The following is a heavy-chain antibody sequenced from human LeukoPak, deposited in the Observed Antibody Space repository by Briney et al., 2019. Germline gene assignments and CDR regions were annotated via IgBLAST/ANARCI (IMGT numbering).Heavy chain of an antibody. D-gene: IGHD3-10*01. CDR2: ISSNGGST. V-gene: IGHV3-64D*06. CDR1: GFTFSSYA. Sequence: PGGSLRLSCSAPGFTFSSYAMHWFRQAPGKGLKYFSAISSNGGSTYYADSVKGRFTISRDNSKNTLYLQMSSLRAEDTAVYYCEKDYYGSGSQLDYWGQGTLVTVSS. CDR3: EKDYYGSGSQLDY. J-gene: IGHJ4*02.